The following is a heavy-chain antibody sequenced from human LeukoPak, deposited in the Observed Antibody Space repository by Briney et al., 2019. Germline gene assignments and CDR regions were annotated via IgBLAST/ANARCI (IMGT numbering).Heavy chain of an antibody. D-gene: IGHD3-16*01. Sequence: SETLSLTCAVYGGSFSGYYWSWIRQPPGKGLEWIGEINHSGSTNYNPSLKGRVTISVDTSKNQFSLKLSSVTAADTAVYYCARETSQKGAHYMDVWGKGTTVTISS. V-gene: IGHV4-34*01. CDR3: ARETSQKGAHYMDV. CDR1: GGSFSGYY. J-gene: IGHJ6*03. CDR2: INHSGST.